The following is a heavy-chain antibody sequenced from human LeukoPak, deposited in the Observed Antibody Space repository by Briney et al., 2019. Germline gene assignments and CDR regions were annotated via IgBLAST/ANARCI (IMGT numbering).Heavy chain of an antibody. Sequence: GGSLRLSCAASGFPFSSYSMTWVRQAPGKGLEWVANIKPDGTTKFYVDSVEGRFTISRDNALNSLYLQMNSLRAEDTAIYYCARSIPYGATWYGRSDYWGQGTLVTVSS. V-gene: IGHV3-7*03. D-gene: IGHD2-21*01. CDR2: IKPDGTTK. CDR3: ARSIPYGATWYGRSDY. CDR1: GFPFSSYS. J-gene: IGHJ4*02.